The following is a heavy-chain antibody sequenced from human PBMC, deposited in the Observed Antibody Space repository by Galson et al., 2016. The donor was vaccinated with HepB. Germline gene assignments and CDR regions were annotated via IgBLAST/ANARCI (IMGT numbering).Heavy chain of an antibody. CDR1: GYTFNSYW. CDR2: IYPDDSDT. D-gene: IGHD6-19*01. CDR3: ASSVGVAGLDY. Sequence: QSGAEVKKPGESLKISCKGSGYTFNSYWIGWVRQMPGKGLEWMGIIYPDDSDTTYSSSFQGQVTISADKSISTAYLQWSSLKASDTAMYYCASSVGVAGLDYWGQGTLVTVSS. J-gene: IGHJ4*02. V-gene: IGHV5-51*01.